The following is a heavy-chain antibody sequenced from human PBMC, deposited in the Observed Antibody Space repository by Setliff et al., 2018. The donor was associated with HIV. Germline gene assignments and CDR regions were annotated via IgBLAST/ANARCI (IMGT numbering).Heavy chain of an antibody. D-gene: IGHD2-15*01. CDR2: IDYSGST. Sequence: PSETLSLTCAVYGGSFSGYYWSWIRQPPGKGLEWIGSIDYSGSTYYNPSLKSRVTISVDTSKSQFSLKLSSVTAADTAVYYCARKPGFCSGGGCRGYFDYWGQGTQVTVSS. CDR3: ARKPGFCSGGGCRGYFDY. J-gene: IGHJ4*02. CDR1: GGSFSGYY. V-gene: IGHV4-34*01.